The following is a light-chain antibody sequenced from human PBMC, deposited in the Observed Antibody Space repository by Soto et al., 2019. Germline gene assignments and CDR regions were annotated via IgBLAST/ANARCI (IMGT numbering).Light chain of an antibody. Sequence: DIQMTQSPSTLSASVGARVTITCRASQSISSWLDWYQQKPGKAPKLLIYKASSLESGVPSRFSGSGSGTEFTLTISSLQPDDFATYYGQQYNSYWTFGQGTKVEIK. CDR1: QSISSW. V-gene: IGKV1-5*03. J-gene: IGKJ1*01. CDR2: KAS. CDR3: QQYNSYWT.